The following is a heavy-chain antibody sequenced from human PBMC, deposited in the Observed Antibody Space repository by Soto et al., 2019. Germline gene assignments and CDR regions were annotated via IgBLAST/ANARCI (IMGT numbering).Heavy chain of an antibody. V-gene: IGHV3-48*02. CDR1: GFTFSSYS. J-gene: IGHJ4*02. Sequence: PGGSLRLSCAASGFTFSSYSMNWVRQAPGKGLEWVSYISSSSSTIYYADSVKGRFTISRDNAKNSLYLQMNSLRDEDTAVYYCARALIPGIVGATATLDYWGQGTLVTVSS. D-gene: IGHD1-26*01. CDR3: ARALIPGIVGATATLDY. CDR2: ISSSSSTI.